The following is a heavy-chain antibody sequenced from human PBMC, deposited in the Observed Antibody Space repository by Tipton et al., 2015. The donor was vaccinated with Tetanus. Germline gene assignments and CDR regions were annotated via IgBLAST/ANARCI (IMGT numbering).Heavy chain of an antibody. V-gene: IGHV4-61*08. D-gene: IGHD3-9*01. CDR2: VHDSGRT. CDR1: GVSVRSGVYD. CDR3: ARATEHDIMTGYDN. J-gene: IGHJ4*02. Sequence: TLSLTCTVSGVSVRSGVYDWQWIRQPPGQGLEWIGYVHDSGRTNKSPSLKSRATLSIDRSKNQFSLRLTSVTAADTAVYYCARATEHDIMTGYDNWGPGTQVTVSS.